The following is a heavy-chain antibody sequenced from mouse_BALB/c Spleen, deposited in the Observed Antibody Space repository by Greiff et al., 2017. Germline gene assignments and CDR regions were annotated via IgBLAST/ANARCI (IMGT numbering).Heavy chain of an antibody. CDR1: GFTFSDYY. Sequence: EVKLMESGGGLVKPGGSLKLSCAASGFTFSDYYMYWVRQTPEKRLEWVATISDGGSYTYYPDSVKGRFTISRDNAKNNLYLQMSSLKSEDTAMYYCARAPYYYGSSGEFDYWGQGTTLTVSS. D-gene: IGHD1-1*01. CDR2: ISDGGSYT. V-gene: IGHV5-4*02. CDR3: ARAPYYYGSSGEFDY. J-gene: IGHJ2*01.